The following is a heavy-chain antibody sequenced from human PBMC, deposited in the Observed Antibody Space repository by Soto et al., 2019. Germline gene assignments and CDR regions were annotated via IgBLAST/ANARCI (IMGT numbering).Heavy chain of an antibody. CDR2: ISSSSNYI. V-gene: IGHV3-21*02. Sequence: EVQLVESGGGLVQPGGSLRLSCAASGFTFSSYSMNWVRQAPGKGLEWVSFISSSSNYIYYADSVKGRFTISRDNAKHSLYLQMNRLRADDTAVYYCARDFDSSGYYPFHYWGQGTLVTVSS. CDR3: ARDFDSSGYYPFHY. CDR1: GFTFSSYS. J-gene: IGHJ4*02. D-gene: IGHD3-22*01.